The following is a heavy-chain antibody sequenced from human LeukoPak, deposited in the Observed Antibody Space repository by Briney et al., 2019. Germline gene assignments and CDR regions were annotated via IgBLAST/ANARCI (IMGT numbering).Heavy chain of an antibody. J-gene: IGHJ4*02. V-gene: IGHV3-30*18. CDR3: AKDGTVEMATAWGGYYFDY. CDR1: XFTFSXYG. D-gene: IGHD5-24*01. CDR2: ISYDGSNK. Sequence: XSLRXXXXAXXFTFSXYGMHWVRQAPGKGLGWVAVISYDGSNKYYADSVKGRFTISRDNSKNTLYLQMNSLRAEDTAVYYCAKDGTVEMATAWGGYYFDYWGQGTLVTVSS.